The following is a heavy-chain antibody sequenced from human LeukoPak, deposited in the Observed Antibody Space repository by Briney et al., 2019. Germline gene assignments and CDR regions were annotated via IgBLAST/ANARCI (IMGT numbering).Heavy chain of an antibody. Sequence: SETLSLTCTVSDGSISNYYWSWIRQPPGKGLEWIGYISYSGYTNYNPSLKSRVTMSVDTSKNKFSLRLSSVTAADTAVYYCARVDPDSSSTLEVFDYWGQGTLVTVSS. D-gene: IGHD6-6*01. CDR1: DGSISNYY. CDR3: ARVDPDSSSTLEVFDY. V-gene: IGHV4-59*01. J-gene: IGHJ4*02. CDR2: ISYSGYT.